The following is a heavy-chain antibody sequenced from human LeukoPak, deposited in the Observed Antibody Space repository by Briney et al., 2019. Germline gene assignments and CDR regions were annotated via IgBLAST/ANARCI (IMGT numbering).Heavy chain of an antibody. CDR2: INSDGSST. Sequence: GGSLRLSCAASGFTFSSYWMHWVRQAPGKGLVWVSRINSDGSSTSYADSVKGRFTISRDNAKNTLYLQMNRLRAEDTAVYCCARDPVWELIRQDVWGQGTTVTVSS. CDR3: ARDPVWELIRQDV. D-gene: IGHD1-26*01. J-gene: IGHJ6*02. CDR1: GFTFSSYW. V-gene: IGHV3-74*01.